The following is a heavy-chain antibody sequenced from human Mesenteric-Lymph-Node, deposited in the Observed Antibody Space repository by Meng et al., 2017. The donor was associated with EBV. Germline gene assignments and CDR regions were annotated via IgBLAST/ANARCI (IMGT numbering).Heavy chain of an antibody. CDR3: ARDSGITVTNSFDY. D-gene: IGHD1-20*01. J-gene: IGHJ4*02. CDR1: GGSFSSGSYY. CDR2: IYRTGST. Sequence: QVQVQVVGPGMVKPSETRSLTCIVSGGSFSSGSYYWSWIRQSPGKGLEWIGYIYRTGSTEYNPSLNSRVSISIDTSKNQFSLRLTSVTAADTAVYYCARDSGITVTNSFDYWGQGALVTVSS. V-gene: IGHV4-61*01.